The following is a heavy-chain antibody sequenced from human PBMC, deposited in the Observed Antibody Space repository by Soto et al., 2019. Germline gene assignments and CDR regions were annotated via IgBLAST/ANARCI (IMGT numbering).Heavy chain of an antibody. CDR1: GYPFTSYW. V-gene: IGHV5-51*01. J-gene: IGHJ5*02. CDR3: ARQYVLSDTWLDP. Sequence: GESPKISCKGSGYPFTSYWIAWLRQIPGKGLEWMGIIYPDDSNTRYSPSFQGHVTISADKSINTAYLQWSSLKASDTAMYYCARQYVLSDTWLDPWGQGTLVTVSS. D-gene: IGHD3-16*01. CDR2: IYPDDSNT.